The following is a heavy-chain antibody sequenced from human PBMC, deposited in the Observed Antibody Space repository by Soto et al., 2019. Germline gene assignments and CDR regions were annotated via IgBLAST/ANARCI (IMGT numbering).Heavy chain of an antibody. J-gene: IGHJ6*02. Sequence: SETLSLTCTFSGGSISSGGYYWSWIRQHPGKGLEWIGYIYYSGSTYYNPSLKSRVTISVDTSKNQFSLKLSSVTAADTAVYYCARDSEPTAAGVYYYYGMDVWGQGTTVTVSS. D-gene: IGHD6-13*01. CDR1: GGSISSGGYY. V-gene: IGHV4-31*03. CDR3: ARDSEPTAAGVYYYYGMDV. CDR2: IYYSGST.